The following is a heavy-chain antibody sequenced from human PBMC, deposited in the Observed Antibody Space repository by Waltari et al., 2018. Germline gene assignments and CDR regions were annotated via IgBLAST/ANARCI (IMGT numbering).Heavy chain of an antibody. D-gene: IGHD3-22*01. J-gene: IGHJ4*02. Sequence: QVQLVGSGGGVVQPGRSLRLSCAASGFTFSNYGMHWVRQAPGKGLEWVAVISYDGSNKYYADSVKGRFTISRDNSKNTLYLQMNSLRAEDTAVYYCAKDLYYYDSSDYYFPLDYWGQGTLVTVSS. CDR3: AKDLYYYDSSDYYFPLDY. CDR2: ISYDGSNK. CDR1: GFTFSNYG. V-gene: IGHV3-30*18.